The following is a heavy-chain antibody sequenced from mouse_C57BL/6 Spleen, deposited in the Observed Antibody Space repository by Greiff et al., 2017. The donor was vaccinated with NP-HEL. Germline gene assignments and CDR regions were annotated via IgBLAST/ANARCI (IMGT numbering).Heavy chain of an antibody. Sequence: DVHLVESGEGLVKPGGSLKLSCAASGFTFSSYAMSWVRQTPEKRLEWVAYISSGGDYIYYADPVKGRFTISRDNARNTLYMQMSSLKSEDTAMYYCTRARSNYGIDYWGQGTTLTVSS. J-gene: IGHJ2*01. V-gene: IGHV5-9-1*02. CDR3: TRARSNYGIDY. D-gene: IGHD1-1*01. CDR2: ISSGGDYI. CDR1: GFTFSSYA.